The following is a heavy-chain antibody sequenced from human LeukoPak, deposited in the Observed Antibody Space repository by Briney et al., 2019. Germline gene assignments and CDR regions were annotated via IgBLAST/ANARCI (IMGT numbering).Heavy chain of an antibody. CDR1: GGSISSSSYY. D-gene: IGHD1-26*01. J-gene: IGHJ4*02. CDR3: ARTRDLGPDY. Sequence: PSETLSLTCTVSGGSISSSSYYWGWIRQPPGKGLEWIGSIYYSGTTYYNPSLKSRVTISLDTSKNQFSLKLNSVTAADTAVYYCARTRDLGPDYWGQGTLVTVSS. V-gene: IGHV4-39*07. CDR2: IYYSGTT.